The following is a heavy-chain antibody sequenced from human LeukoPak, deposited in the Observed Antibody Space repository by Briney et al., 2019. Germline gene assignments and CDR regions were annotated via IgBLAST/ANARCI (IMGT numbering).Heavy chain of an antibody. CDR2: IHSDGST. CDR3: ARDLDYFDSSGSHRRRNYFDY. J-gene: IGHJ4*02. Sequence: SGGSLRLSCAASGLTVSTNYMTWVRQAPGKGLEGVSIIHSDGSTYYADSVKGRLTIYRDNYKNTLYLQMNSLRGEDTAMYYCARDLDYFDSSGSHRRRNYFDYWGQGTLVTVSS. V-gene: IGHV3-53*01. CDR1: GLTVSTNY. D-gene: IGHD3-22*01.